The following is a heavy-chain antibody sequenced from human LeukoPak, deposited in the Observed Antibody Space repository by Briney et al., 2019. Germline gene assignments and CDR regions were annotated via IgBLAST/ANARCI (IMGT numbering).Heavy chain of an antibody. Sequence: SVKVSCKASGYTFTGYYMHWVRQAPGQGLEWMGRINPNSGGTNYAQRFQGRVTMTRDTSISTAYMELSRLRSDDTVVYYCARDHYGYSSGSGFDCWGQGILVTVSS. V-gene: IGHV1-2*05. D-gene: IGHD3-10*01. CDR3: ARDHYGYSSGSGFDC. CDR1: GYTFTGYY. CDR2: INPNSGGT. J-gene: IGHJ4*02.